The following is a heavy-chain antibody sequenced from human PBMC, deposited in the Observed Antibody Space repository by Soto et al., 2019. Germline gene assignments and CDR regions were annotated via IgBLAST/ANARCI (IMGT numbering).Heavy chain of an antibody. V-gene: IGHV3-30*18. Sequence: QVQLVESGGGVVQPGRSLRLSCAASGFTFSSYGMHWVRQAPGKGLEWVAVISYDGSNKYYADSVKGRFTISRDNSKNTLYLQMNSLRAEDTAVYYCAKFLGISYWGQGTLVTVSS. J-gene: IGHJ4*02. CDR1: GFTFSSYG. CDR2: ISYDGSNK. D-gene: IGHD2-15*01. CDR3: AKFLGISY.